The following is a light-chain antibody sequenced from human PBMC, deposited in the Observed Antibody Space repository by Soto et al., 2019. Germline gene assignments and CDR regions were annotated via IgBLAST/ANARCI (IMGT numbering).Light chain of an antibody. Sequence: VVTQSPSASASLGASVKLTCTLSSGHNSYAIAWHQQQPEKGPRYLMKLNSDGSHSKGDGIPDRFSGSSSGAERYLTISSLQSEDEADYYCQTWDTGIQVFGTGTKVTVL. J-gene: IGLJ1*01. CDR3: QTWDTGIQV. CDR2: LNSDGSH. V-gene: IGLV4-69*01. CDR1: SGHNSYA.